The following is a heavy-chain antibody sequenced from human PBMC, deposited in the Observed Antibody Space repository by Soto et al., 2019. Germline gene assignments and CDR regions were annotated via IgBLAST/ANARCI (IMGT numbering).Heavy chain of an antibody. Sequence: EVPVVESGGGLVKPGGSLRLSCTASGSTFSSYGMNWVRQAPGKGLEWVSSITNSGNYIYYADSVQGRFTISRDNARNSLYLQMNSLRAEDTAVYFCARDDSAGRSIRYWGQGSLVTVSS. CDR2: ITNSGNYI. CDR3: ARDDSAGRSIRY. J-gene: IGHJ4*02. CDR1: GSTFSSYG. D-gene: IGHD6-6*01. V-gene: IGHV3-21*01.